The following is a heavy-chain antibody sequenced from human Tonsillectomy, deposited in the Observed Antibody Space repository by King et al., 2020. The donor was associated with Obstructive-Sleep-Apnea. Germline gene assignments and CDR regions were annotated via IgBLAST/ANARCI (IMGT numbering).Heavy chain of an antibody. Sequence: TLKESGPALVKPTQTLTLTCTFSGFSLSTSGMCVSWIRQPPGKALEWLALIDWDDDKYYSTSLKTRLTISKDTSKSQVVLSMTNVDPVDTATYYGARIVVRGSSWSYNWFDPWGQGTLVTVSS. J-gene: IGHJ5*02. D-gene: IGHD6-13*01. V-gene: IGHV2-70*01. CDR1: GFSLSTSGMC. CDR2: IDWDDDK. CDR3: ARIVVRGSSWSYNWFDP.